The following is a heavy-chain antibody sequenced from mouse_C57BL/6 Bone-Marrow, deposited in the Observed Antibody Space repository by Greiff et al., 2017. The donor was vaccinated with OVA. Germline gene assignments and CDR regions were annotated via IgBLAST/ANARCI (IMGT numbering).Heavy chain of an antibody. J-gene: IGHJ3*01. CDR3: ARHDGYYVWFAD. V-gene: IGHV5-6*01. D-gene: IGHD2-3*01. CDR2: ISSGGSYT. Sequence: EVMLVESGGDLVKPGGSLKLSCAASGFTFSSYCMSWVRQTPDKRLEWVATISSGGSYTYYTDSVKGRFTISRDNAKNTLYLQMSSLKSEDTAMYCGARHDGYYVWFADWGQGTLVTVSA. CDR1: GFTFSSYC.